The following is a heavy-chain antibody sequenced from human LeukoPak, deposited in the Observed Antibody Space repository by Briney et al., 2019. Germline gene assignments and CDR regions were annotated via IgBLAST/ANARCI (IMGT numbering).Heavy chain of an antibody. V-gene: IGHV3-23*01. D-gene: IGHD3-10*01. Sequence: GGSLRLSCAASGFTFSNYVMTWVRQAPGKGLEWVPDISDSGGSTYYADSVKGRFTISRDNSKNTLFLHMSSLRAEDTAVYYCAKRGFPDFDYWGQGTLVTVSS. CDR2: ISDSGGST. CDR1: GFTFSNYV. CDR3: AKRGFPDFDY. J-gene: IGHJ4*02.